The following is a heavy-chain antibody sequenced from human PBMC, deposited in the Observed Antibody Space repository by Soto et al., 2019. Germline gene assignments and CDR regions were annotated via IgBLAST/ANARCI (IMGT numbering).Heavy chain of an antibody. Sequence: DHGGSRIIQAPGKWLEWVGFIRSKAYGGTTEYAASVKGRFTISRDDSKSIAYLQMNSLNSFDTAVYYCTSFAFFAPLRQRTLVTVSS. CDR3: TSFAFFAP. CDR2: IRSKAYGGTT. J-gene: IGHJ5*02. CDR1: DHG. V-gene: IGHV3-49*03.